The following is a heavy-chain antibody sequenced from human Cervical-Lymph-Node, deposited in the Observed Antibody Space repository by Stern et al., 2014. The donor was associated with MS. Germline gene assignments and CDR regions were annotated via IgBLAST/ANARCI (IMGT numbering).Heavy chain of an antibody. CDR1: GGTFSSQA. CDR3: ARDEIGQTTTHYYYYGMDV. CDR2: IIPVFGAA. V-gene: IGHV1-69*01. J-gene: IGHJ6*02. D-gene: IGHD1-1*01. Sequence: QVQLVQSGAEVKKPGSSVKVSCKASGGTFSSQAISWVRQAPGQGLEWLGGIIPVFGAAHYAQKFQCGVTITADESTSTAYMELRSLRSEDTAVYYCARDEIGQTTTHYYYYGMDVWGQGTTVTVSS.